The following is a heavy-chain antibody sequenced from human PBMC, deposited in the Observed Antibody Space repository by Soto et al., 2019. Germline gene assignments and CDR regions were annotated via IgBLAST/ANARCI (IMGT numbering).Heavy chain of an antibody. D-gene: IGHD3-3*01. CDR1: GFTFSSYA. J-gene: IGHJ6*02. Sequence: GGSLRLSCAASGFTFSSYAMSWVRQAPGKGLEWVSAISGSGGSTYYADSVKGRFTISRDNSKNTLYLQMNSLRAEDTAVYYCAKDRYYDFWSGSGMDVWGQGTTVTVSS. CDR2: ISGSGGST. V-gene: IGHV3-23*01. CDR3: AKDRYYDFWSGSGMDV.